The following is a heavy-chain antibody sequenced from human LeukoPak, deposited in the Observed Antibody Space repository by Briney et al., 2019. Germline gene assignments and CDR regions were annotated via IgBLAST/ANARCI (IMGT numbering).Heavy chain of an antibody. CDR1: GGSISGYY. J-gene: IGHJ4*02. CDR2: IFYSGSA. Sequence: SETLSLTCTVSGGSISGYYWNWIRQPPGKGLEWIGYIFYSGSADYNPALKSQVTISVDTSKNQFSLRLNSVTAADTAVYYCARDKVPGDDWGQGTLVTVSS. D-gene: IGHD1-1*01. CDR3: ARDKVPGDD. V-gene: IGHV4-59*01.